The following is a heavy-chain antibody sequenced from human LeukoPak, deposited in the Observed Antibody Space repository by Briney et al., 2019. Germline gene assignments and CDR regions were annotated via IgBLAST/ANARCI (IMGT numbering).Heavy chain of an antibody. CDR3: ARGAGGELRY. J-gene: IGHJ4*02. V-gene: IGHV3-21*01. D-gene: IGHD1-26*01. Sequence: GGSLRLSCAASGFTFSSYSMNWVRQAPGKGPEWVSSISSSSSYIYYADSVKGRFTISRDNAKNSLYLQMNSLRAEDTAVYYCARGAGGELRYWGQGTLVTVSS. CDR1: GFTFSSYS. CDR2: ISSSSSYI.